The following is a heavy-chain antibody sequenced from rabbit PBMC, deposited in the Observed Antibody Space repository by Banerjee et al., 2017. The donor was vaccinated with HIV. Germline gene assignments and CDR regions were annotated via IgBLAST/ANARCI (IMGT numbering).Heavy chain of an antibody. Sequence: QQQLVESGGDLVKPEGSLTLTCTASGFSFNNNYVMCWVRQAPGKGLEWIGCINTSSGNTVYASWANGRFTISKASWTTVTLQMTSLTAADTATYFCARTPWAGSSDYWSLWGQGTLVTVS. D-gene: IGHD8-1*01. V-gene: IGHV1S45*01. CDR3: ARTPWAGSSDYWSL. J-gene: IGHJ3*01. CDR2: INTSSGNT. CDR1: GFSFNNNYV.